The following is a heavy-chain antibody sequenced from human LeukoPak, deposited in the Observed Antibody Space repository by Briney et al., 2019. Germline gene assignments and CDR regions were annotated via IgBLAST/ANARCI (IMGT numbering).Heavy chain of an antibody. CDR2: IKTKTDGGTT. CDR3: TTEKGYSSSLTFDF. D-gene: IGHD6-6*01. Sequence: PGGSLRLSCATSGFIFSNAWMSWVRQAPGKGLEWVGRIKTKTDGGTTDYAAPVKGRFTISRDDSKNTLYLQVNSLKTEDTAVYYCTTEKGYSSSLTFDFWGQGTLVTVSS. CDR1: GFIFSNAW. J-gene: IGHJ4*02. V-gene: IGHV3-15*01.